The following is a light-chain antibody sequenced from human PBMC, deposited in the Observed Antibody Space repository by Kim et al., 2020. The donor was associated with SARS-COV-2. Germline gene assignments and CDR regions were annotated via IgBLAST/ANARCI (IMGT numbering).Light chain of an antibody. CDR2: GNG. J-gene: IGLJ3*02. Sequence: QRVTISCTGSSSNIGAGYDVHWYQQLPGTAPKLLIYGNGNRPSGVPDRFSGSKSGTSASLAITGLQAEDEADYYCQSYDSSLSVWVFGGGTQLTVL. V-gene: IGLV1-40*01. CDR3: QSYDSSLSVWV. CDR1: SSNIGAGYD.